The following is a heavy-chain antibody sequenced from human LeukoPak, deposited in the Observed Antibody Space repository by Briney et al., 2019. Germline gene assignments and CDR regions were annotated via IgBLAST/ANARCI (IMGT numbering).Heavy chain of an antibody. V-gene: IGHV3-11*01. D-gene: IGHD3-16*02. Sequence: GGSLRLSCAASGFTFSDYYMSWIRQAPGKGLEWVSYISSSGSTIYYADSVKGRFTISRDNAKNSLYLQMNSLGAEDTAVYYCASRTLRLGELSPPIDYWGQGTLVTVSS. CDR1: GFTFSDYY. CDR2: ISSSGSTI. J-gene: IGHJ4*02. CDR3: ASRTLRLGELSPPIDY.